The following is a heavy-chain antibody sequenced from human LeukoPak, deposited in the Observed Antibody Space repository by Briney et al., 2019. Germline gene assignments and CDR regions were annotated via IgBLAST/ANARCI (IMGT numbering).Heavy chain of an antibody. Sequence: WASVKVSCKASGYTFTDYYMHWVRQAPGQGLEWMGRINPKSGGTDFAQQFQGRVTVTRDAAISTAYMELSSLRADDTAVYYCARVGMTTVTNSWFDPWGQGTLVTVSS. D-gene: IGHD4-17*01. CDR1: GYTFTDYY. J-gene: IGHJ5*02. CDR2: INPKSGGT. V-gene: IGHV1-2*06. CDR3: ARVGMTTVTNSWFDP.